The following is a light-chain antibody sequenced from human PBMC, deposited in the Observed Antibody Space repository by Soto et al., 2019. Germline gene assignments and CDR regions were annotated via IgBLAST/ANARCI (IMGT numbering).Light chain of an antibody. Sequence: EIELTQSPATLSVSPGGRATLSCRASQTVKSYLAWYQQRPGQPPRLLIYGASTRATDIPARFSGSGSGTEFSLTISRLQSEDFAVYYCQQYNTWPPRYTFGQGTKLEIK. CDR3: QQYNTWPPRYT. CDR1: QTVKSY. CDR2: GAS. J-gene: IGKJ2*01. V-gene: IGKV3-15*01.